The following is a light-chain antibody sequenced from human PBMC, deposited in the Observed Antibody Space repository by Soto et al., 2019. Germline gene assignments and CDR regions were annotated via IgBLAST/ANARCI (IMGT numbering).Light chain of an antibody. CDR3: AAWDASMKGV. CDR2: RNN. CDR1: SSNIGSNY. J-gene: IGLJ2*01. V-gene: IGLV1-47*01. Sequence: QSVLTQPPSASGTPGQRVTISCSGSSSNIGSNYVYWYQQLPGTTPKLLIYRNNQRPSGVPDRFSGSKSCTSAALAISGLRSEEEADYYCAAWDASMKGVFGGGTKLTVL.